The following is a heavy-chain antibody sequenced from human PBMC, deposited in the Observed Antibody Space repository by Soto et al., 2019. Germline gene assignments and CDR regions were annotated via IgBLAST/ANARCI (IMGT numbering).Heavy chain of an antibody. Sequence: EVQLLESGGGLVQPGGSLRLFCAASGFTFSSYAMSWVRQAPGKGLEWVSAISGSGGCTYYADSVKGRFTISRDNSKNTLYLQMNSLRAEDTAVYYCAKKAGDIYRKEMYNWFDPWGQGTLVTVSS. CDR3: AKKAGDIYRKEMYNWFDP. V-gene: IGHV3-23*01. CDR1: GFTFSSYA. J-gene: IGHJ5*02. CDR2: ISGSGGCT. D-gene: IGHD7-27*01.